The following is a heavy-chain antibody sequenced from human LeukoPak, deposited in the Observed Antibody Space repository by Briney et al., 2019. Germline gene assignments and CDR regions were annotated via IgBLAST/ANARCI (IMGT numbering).Heavy chain of an antibody. J-gene: IGHJ5*02. CDR2: ISSNGGST. Sequence: GGSLRLSCAASGFTFSSYAMHWVRQAPGKRLEYVSAISSNGGSTYYANSVKGRFTISRDNSKNTLYLQMGSLRAEDVAVYYCARGPHMDIVVAPTTISNWFDPWGQGTLVTVSS. CDR1: GFTFSSYA. CDR3: ARGPHMDIVVAPTTISNWFDP. D-gene: IGHD2-2*02. V-gene: IGHV3-64*01.